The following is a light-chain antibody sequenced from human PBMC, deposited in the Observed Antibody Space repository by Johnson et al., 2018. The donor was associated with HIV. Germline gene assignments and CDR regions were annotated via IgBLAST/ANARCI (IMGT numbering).Light chain of an antibody. CDR1: SSNIGNNY. Sequence: QFVLTQPPSVSAAPGQKVTISCSGSSSNIGNNYVSWYHHLPGTAPKLLIYDNDKRPSGTPDRFSGSKSATSATLGITGLQTGDEADYYCGTWETSLSAGLLYVFGPGTKVTVL. CDR2: DND. J-gene: IGLJ1*01. CDR3: GTWETSLSAGLLYV. V-gene: IGLV1-51*01.